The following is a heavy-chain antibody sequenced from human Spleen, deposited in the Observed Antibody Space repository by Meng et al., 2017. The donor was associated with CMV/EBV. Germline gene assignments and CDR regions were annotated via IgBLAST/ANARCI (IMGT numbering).Heavy chain of an antibody. J-gene: IGHJ3*02. CDR2: INHSGST. V-gene: IGHV4-38-2*01. CDR3: ARRVGYSSSFNAFDI. Sequence: SETLSLTCAVSGYSISSDYYWGWVRQSPGKGLEWIGEINHSGSTYYNPSLKSRVTISVDTSKNQFSLKLSSVTAADTAVYYCARRVGYSSSFNAFDIWGQGTMVTVSS. CDR1: GYSISSDYY. D-gene: IGHD6-13*01.